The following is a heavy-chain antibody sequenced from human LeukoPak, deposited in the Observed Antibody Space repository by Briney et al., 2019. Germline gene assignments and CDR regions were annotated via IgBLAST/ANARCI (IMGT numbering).Heavy chain of an antibody. Sequence: ASVKVSCKASGYTFTGYYMHWVRQAPGQGLEWMGWINPNSGGTNYAQKFQGRVTMTRDTSISTAYMELSRLRSDDTAVYYCARGDYGDYENNWFDPWGQGTLVTVSS. J-gene: IGHJ5*02. V-gene: IGHV1-2*02. D-gene: IGHD4-17*01. CDR1: GYTFTGYY. CDR2: INPNSGGT. CDR3: ARGDYGDYENNWFDP.